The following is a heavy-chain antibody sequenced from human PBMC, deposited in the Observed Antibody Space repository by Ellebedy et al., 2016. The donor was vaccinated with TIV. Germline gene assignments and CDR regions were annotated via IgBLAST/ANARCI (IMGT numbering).Heavy chain of an antibody. J-gene: IGHJ3*02. CDR3: ARGSHYMIEVVITSDAFDI. CDR1: GGSFSDYS. V-gene: IGHV4-34*01. Sequence: MPSETLSLTCAVYGGSFSDYSCSCSRQPLGMGLEWIGPIESRGSPNYNPSFKRRVTISVDTSKNQFSLNLRSVTAADTAVYYCARGSHYMIEVVITSDAFDIWGQGTMVIVSS. D-gene: IGHD3-22*01. CDR2: IESRGSP.